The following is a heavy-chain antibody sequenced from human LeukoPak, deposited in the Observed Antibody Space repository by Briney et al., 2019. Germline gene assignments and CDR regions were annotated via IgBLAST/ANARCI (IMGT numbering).Heavy chain of an antibody. J-gene: IGHJ4*02. V-gene: IGHV1-2*02. D-gene: IGHD1-26*01. CDR1: GYTFTGYY. CDR2: INPNSGGT. CDR3: ARLPFGWELLGYFDY. Sequence: GASVKVSCKASGYTFTGYYMHWVRQAPGQGLEWMGWINPNSGGTNYAQKFQGRVTMTRDTSISTAYMELSRLRSDDTAVYYCARLPFGWELLGYFDYWGQGTLVTVSS.